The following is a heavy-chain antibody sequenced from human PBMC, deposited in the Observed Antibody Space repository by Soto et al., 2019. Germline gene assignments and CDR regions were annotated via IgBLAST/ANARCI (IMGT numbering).Heavy chain of an antibody. CDR2: ISGSGGST. Sequence: EVQLLESGGGLVQPGGSLRLSCAASGFTFSSYAMSWVRQAPGKGLEWASAISGSGGSTYYADSAKGRFTISRDNSKNTLYLQMNSLRAEDTAVYYCAKKYGSGSYGYYYGMDVWGQGTTVTVSS. J-gene: IGHJ6*02. CDR3: AKKYGSGSYGYYYGMDV. CDR1: GFTFSSYA. V-gene: IGHV3-23*01. D-gene: IGHD3-10*01.